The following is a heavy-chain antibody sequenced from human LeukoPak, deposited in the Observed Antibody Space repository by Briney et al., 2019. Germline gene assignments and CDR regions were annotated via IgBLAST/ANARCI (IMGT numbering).Heavy chain of an antibody. Sequence: SETLSLTCAVYGGSFSGYYWSWIRQPPGKGLEWIGEINHSGSTNYNPSLKSRVTISVDTSKNQFSLKLSSVTAADTAVYYCARDRVVATINNYYYYMDVWGKGTTVTISS. CDR1: GGSFSGYY. J-gene: IGHJ6*03. CDR3: ARDRVVATINNYYYYMDV. D-gene: IGHD5-12*01. CDR2: INHSGST. V-gene: IGHV4-34*01.